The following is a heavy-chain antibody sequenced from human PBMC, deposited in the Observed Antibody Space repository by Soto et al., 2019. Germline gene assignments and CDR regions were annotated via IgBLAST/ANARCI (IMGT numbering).Heavy chain of an antibody. CDR1: GGSISSGRFY. CDR3: ARTTFYDIFTAYYSLFDY. CDR2: ISDSGSS. Sequence: QVQLQESGPGLVKPSQTLTLTCTVSGGSISSGRFYWSWIRQHPGKGLEWIGDISDSGSSYYNPSLESRVTISVDTSENQFSLKLIAVTAADTAVYFCARTTFYDIFTAYYSLFDYWGQGTKVTVSS. V-gene: IGHV4-31*03. J-gene: IGHJ4*02. D-gene: IGHD3-9*01.